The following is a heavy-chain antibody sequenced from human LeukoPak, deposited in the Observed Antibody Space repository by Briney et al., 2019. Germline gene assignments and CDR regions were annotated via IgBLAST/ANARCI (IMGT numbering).Heavy chain of an antibody. Sequence: PGGSLRLSCAASGFTFDDYAMHWVRQAPGKGLDWVSGISWNSGSIGYADSVKGRFTISRDNAKNALYLQMNSLRAEDTALYYCAKGKYSSGWYKDYFDYWGQGTLVTVSS. CDR3: AKGKYSSGWYKDYFDY. CDR1: GFTFDDYA. J-gene: IGHJ4*02. V-gene: IGHV3-9*01. D-gene: IGHD6-19*01. CDR2: ISWNSGSI.